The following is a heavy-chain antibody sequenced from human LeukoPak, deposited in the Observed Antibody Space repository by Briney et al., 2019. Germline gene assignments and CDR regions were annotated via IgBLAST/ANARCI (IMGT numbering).Heavy chain of an antibody. Sequence: SETLSLTCTVSGGSITSSFYWSWIRQSPGRGLEWIGYIYNSGGTKYNPSLKSRLTISVDTSKNQFSLNLSSVTAADTAVYYCARASVLLSADYWGQGTLVTVSS. J-gene: IGHJ4*02. CDR2: IYNSGGT. D-gene: IGHD3-16*01. CDR1: GGSITSSFY. V-gene: IGHV4-59*01. CDR3: ARASVLLSADY.